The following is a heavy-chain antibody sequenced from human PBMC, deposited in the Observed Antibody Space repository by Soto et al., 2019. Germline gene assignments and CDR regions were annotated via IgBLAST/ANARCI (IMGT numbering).Heavy chain of an antibody. J-gene: IGHJ1*01. Sequence: ASVKVSCKASGYSFTSYDIKWVRQAPGQGLEWMGWMNPHSGDTGFAQKFQGRLIMTRDTSTNTAYMELSSLRSEDTAVYYCARVSGVLATPLDWWGQGAQVPVS. V-gene: IGHV1-8*01. D-gene: IGHD3-9*01. CDR3: ARVSGVLATPLDW. CDR2: MNPHSGDT. CDR1: GYSFTSYD.